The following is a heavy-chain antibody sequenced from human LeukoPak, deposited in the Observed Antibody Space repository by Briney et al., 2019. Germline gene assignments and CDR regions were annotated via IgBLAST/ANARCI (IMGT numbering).Heavy chain of an antibody. CDR3: ASDVDTAMVN. CDR2: IWYDGSNK. CDR1: GFPFSSYG. D-gene: IGHD5-18*01. Sequence: GRTLRLSRAASGFPFSSYGMHWVRQARGKGLEWVAVIWYDGSNKYYADSVKGRFTISRGNSKNTLYLQMNSLRAEDTAVYYCASDVDTAMVNWGQGTLVTVSS. J-gene: IGHJ4*02. V-gene: IGHV3-33*01.